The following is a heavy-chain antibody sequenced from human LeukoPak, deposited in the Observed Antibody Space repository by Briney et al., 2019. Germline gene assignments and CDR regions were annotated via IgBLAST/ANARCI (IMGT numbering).Heavy chain of an antibody. CDR2: INPNSGGT. J-gene: IGHJ4*02. CDR1: GYTFTGYY. CDR3: ARDIAAAGANFDY. V-gene: IGHV1-2*02. D-gene: IGHD6-13*01. Sequence: ASVKVSCKASGYTFTGYYMHWVRQAPGQGLEWMGWINPNSGGTNYAQKFQGRVTMTRDTSISTAYMELSRLRSDNTAVYYCARDIAAAGANFDYRGQGTLVTVSS.